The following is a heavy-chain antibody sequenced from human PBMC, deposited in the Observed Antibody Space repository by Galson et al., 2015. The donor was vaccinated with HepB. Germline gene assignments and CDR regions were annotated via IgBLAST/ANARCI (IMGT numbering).Heavy chain of an antibody. Sequence: SVKVSCKASGYTFTSYGISWVRQAPGQGLEWMGWISAYNGNTNYAQKLQGRVTMTTDTSTSTAYMELRSLRSDDTAVYYCARDKATSEDYYYMDVWGKGTTVTVSS. J-gene: IGHJ6*03. V-gene: IGHV1-18*01. CDR1: GYTFTSYG. CDR2: ISAYNGNT. CDR3: ARDKATSEDYYYMDV. D-gene: IGHD5-12*01.